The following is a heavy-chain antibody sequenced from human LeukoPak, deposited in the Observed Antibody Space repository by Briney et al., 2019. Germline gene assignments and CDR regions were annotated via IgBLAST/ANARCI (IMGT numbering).Heavy chain of an antibody. CDR1: GGSIKNYY. V-gene: IGHV4-59*08. CDR3: ATGPHTALDY. D-gene: IGHD5-18*01. Sequence: NPSETLSLTCTVSGGSIKNYYWSWIRQPPGKGLEWIGYIPYTGTTIYNPSLKTRVTISVDTSNQLSLKLSSVTAADTAMYYCATGPHTALDYWGQGTLVTVSS. J-gene: IGHJ4*02. CDR2: IPYTGTT.